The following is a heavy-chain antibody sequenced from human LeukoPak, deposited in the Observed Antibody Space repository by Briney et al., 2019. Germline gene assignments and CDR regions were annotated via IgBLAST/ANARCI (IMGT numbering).Heavy chain of an antibody. V-gene: IGHV1-2*02. J-gene: IGHJ6*02. CDR1: GYTVSGYY. Sequence: ASAKVSCKPSGYTVSGYYMHWVRQAPGQGLEWMGWINPNSGGTTYAQKFQGMVTMTRDTSINTAYMEVSSLRSDDTAVYYCAKVRGCNWYYPMDVWGQGTTVTVSS. CDR2: INPNSGGT. D-gene: IGHD6-13*01. CDR3: AKVRGCNWYYPMDV.